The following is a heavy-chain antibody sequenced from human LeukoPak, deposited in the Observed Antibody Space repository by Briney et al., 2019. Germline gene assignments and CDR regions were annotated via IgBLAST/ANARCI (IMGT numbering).Heavy chain of an antibody. V-gene: IGHV4-31*03. CDR3: ARRVEYYDSSGYYWIDYYYYYGMDV. Sequence: SQTLSLTCTVSGGSISSGGYYWSWIRQHPGKGLEWIGYIYYSGSTYYNPSLKSRVTISVDTSKNQFSLKLSSVTAADTAVYYCARRVEYYDSSGYYWIDYYYYYGMDVWGQGTTVTVSS. D-gene: IGHD3-22*01. J-gene: IGHJ6*02. CDR1: GGSISSGGYY. CDR2: IYYSGST.